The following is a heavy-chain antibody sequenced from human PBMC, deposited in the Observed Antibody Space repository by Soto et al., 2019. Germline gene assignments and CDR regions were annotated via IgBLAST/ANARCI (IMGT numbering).Heavy chain of an antibody. Sequence: PSETLSLTCTVSGGSISISTYYWGWIRQPPGKGLEWIGSIYYSGSTYYNPSLKSRVTISVDTSKNQFSLNLNSVTAADTAVYYCARPPNASLDAFEIWRQGTMLTVSS. CDR2: IYYSGST. V-gene: IGHV4-39*01. CDR1: GGSISISTYY. J-gene: IGHJ3*02. CDR3: ARPPNASLDAFEI.